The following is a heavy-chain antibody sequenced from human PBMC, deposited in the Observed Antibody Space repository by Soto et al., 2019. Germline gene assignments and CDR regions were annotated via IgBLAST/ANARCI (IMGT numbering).Heavy chain of an antibody. CDR1: GFTFSSYS. D-gene: IGHD5-12*01. CDR3: ARGPRCGAGYSGYDYGWFDP. J-gene: IGHJ5*02. V-gene: IGHV3-21*01. Sequence: GGSLRLSCAASGFTFSSYSMNWVRKAPGKGLEWVSSISSSSSYIYYADSVKGRFTISRDNAKNSLYLQMNSLRAEDTAVYYCARGPRCGAGYSGYDYGWFDPWGQGTLVTVSS. CDR2: ISSSSSYI.